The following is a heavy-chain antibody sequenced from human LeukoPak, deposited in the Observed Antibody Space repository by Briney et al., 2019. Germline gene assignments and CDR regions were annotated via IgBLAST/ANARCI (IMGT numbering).Heavy chain of an antibody. J-gene: IGHJ5*02. Sequence: ASVKVSCKASGYTFTSYDINWVRQATGQGLEWMGWMNPNSGNTGYAQKFQGRVTMTRNTSISTAYMELSSLRSEDTAVYYCARGYVFKIQRITMVRGVTTVYNWFDPWGQGTLVTVSS. CDR1: GYTFTSYD. CDR2: MNPNSGNT. CDR3: ARGYVFKIQRITMVRGVTTVYNWFDP. D-gene: IGHD3-10*01. V-gene: IGHV1-8*01.